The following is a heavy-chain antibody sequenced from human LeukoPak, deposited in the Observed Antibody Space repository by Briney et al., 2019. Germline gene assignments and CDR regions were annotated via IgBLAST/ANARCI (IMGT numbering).Heavy chain of an antibody. CDR3: ARGQPRRYYYGSGSYSPFDY. V-gene: IGHV4-34*01. CDR1: GGSFSGYY. D-gene: IGHD3-10*01. J-gene: IGHJ4*02. CDR2: INHSGST. Sequence: PSETLSLTRAVYGGSFSGYYWSWIRQPPGKGLEWIGEINHSGSTNYNPSLKSRVTISVDTSKNQFSLKLSSVTAADTAVYYCARGQPRRYYYGSGSYSPFDYWGQGTLVTVSS.